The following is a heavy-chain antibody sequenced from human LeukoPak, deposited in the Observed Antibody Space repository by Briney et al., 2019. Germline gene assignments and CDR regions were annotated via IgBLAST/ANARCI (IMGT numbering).Heavy chain of an antibody. D-gene: IGHD6-19*01. CDR2: IYTSGST. CDR3: ARGRYSSGWYGDNWFDP. J-gene: IGHJ5*02. CDR1: GGSISSGSYY. Sequence: PSQTLSLTCTVSGGSISSGSYYWSWIRQPAGKGLEWIGRIYTSGSTNYNPSLKSRVTISVDTSKNQFSLKLSSVTAADTAVYYCARGRYSSGWYGDNWFDPWGQGTLVTVSS. V-gene: IGHV4-61*02.